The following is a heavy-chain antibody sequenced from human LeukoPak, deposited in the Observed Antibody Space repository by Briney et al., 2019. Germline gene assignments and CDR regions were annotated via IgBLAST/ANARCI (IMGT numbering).Heavy chain of an antibody. CDR3: AKDITSSSWYGFFDY. D-gene: IGHD6-13*01. CDR2: ISADGNAK. V-gene: IGHV3-30*04. J-gene: IGHJ4*02. Sequence: GGSLRLSCAGSGFIFSNYVLHWVRQSPDKGLEWLALISADGNAKFYADSVKGRFTISRDNSKTSLYLQMNSLRADDTAFYYCAKDITSSSWYGFFDYWGQGTLVTVSS. CDR1: GFIFSNYV.